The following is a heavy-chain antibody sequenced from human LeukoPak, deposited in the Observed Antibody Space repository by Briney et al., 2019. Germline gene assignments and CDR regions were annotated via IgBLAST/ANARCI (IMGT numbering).Heavy chain of an antibody. CDR2: INHSGST. D-gene: IGHD6-13*01. CDR3: ARGPWAAAGGSIDGLDI. CDR1: GGSFSGYY. V-gene: IGHV4-34*01. J-gene: IGHJ3*02. Sequence: PSETLSLTCAVYGGSFSGYYWSWIRQPPGKGLEWIGEINHSGSTNYNPSLKSRVTISVDTSKNQFSLKLSSVTAADTAVYYCARGPWAAAGGSIDGLDIWGQGTMVTVSS.